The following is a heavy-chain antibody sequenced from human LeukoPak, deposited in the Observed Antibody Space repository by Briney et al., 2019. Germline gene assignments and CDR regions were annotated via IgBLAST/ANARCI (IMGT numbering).Heavy chain of an antibody. CDR2: IYPGDSDT. V-gene: IGHV5-51*01. CDR1: GYSFTSYW. D-gene: IGHD2-2*03. Sequence: GESLQISYQGSGYSFTSYWIGWVRQMPGKGLEWMGIIYPGDSDTRYSPSFQGQVPISADESISTAYLQWSSLKASDTAMYYCARGRLDIVVLPAALSNWFDPWGQGTLVTVSS. CDR3: ARGRLDIVVLPAALSNWFDP. J-gene: IGHJ5*02.